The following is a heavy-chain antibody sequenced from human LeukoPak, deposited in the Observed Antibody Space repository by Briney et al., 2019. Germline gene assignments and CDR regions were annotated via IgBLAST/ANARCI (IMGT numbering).Heavy chain of an antibody. CDR2: ISSSGSTI. Sequence: GGSLRLSCAASGFTFSSYTMNWVRQAPGEGLEWVSYISSSGSTIYYADSVKGRFTISRDNAKNSLYLQMNSLRAEDTAVYYCARGNSSGWVYILRYYYYYMDVWGKGTTVTISS. CDR3: ARGNSSGWVYILRYYYYYMDV. D-gene: IGHD6-19*01. J-gene: IGHJ6*03. V-gene: IGHV3-48*04. CDR1: GFTFSSYT.